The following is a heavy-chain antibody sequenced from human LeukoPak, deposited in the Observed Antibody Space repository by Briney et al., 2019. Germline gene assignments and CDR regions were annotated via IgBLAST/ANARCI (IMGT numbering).Heavy chain of an antibody. V-gene: IGHV3-21*01. D-gene: IGHD2-2*01. CDR1: GFTFSSYS. CDR2: ISSSSSYI. CDR3: GRTHQPTRILVPDANGY. J-gene: IGHJ4*02. Sequence: GGSLRLSCAASGFTFSSYSMNWVRQAPGKGLEWVSSISSSSSYIYYGDSVKGRFTISRDNAKNSLYLQMNSLRAEDTAVYYCGRTHQPTRILVPDANGYWGQGTLVTVSS.